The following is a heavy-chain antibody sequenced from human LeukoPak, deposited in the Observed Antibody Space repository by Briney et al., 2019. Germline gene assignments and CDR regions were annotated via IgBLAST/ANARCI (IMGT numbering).Heavy chain of an antibody. CDR2: INSDGSST. V-gene: IGHV3-74*01. D-gene: IGHD4-17*01. J-gene: IGHJ5*02. CDR1: GFTFSSYW. CDR3: ARDRGDDYGDPNWFDP. Sequence: GGSLSLSCAASGFTFSSYWMHWVRQAPGKGLVWVSRINSDGSSTSYADSVKGRFTISRDNAKNTLYLQMNSLRAEDTAVYYCARDRGDDYGDPNWFDPWGQGTLVTVSS.